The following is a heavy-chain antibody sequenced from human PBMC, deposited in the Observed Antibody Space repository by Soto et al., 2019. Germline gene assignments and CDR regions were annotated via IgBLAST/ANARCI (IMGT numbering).Heavy chain of an antibody. D-gene: IGHD2-2*01. CDR1: GFTVSSNY. Sequence: GGSLRLSCAASGFTVSSNYMSWVRQAPGKGLEWVSVIYSGGSTYYADSVKGRFTISRHNAKNTLYLQMNSLRAEDTAVYYCARAMDYIVVVPAANTEPYYYYYGMDVWGQGTTVTVSS. V-gene: IGHV3-66*01. CDR3: ARAMDYIVVVPAANTEPYYYYYGMDV. CDR2: IYSGGST. J-gene: IGHJ6*02.